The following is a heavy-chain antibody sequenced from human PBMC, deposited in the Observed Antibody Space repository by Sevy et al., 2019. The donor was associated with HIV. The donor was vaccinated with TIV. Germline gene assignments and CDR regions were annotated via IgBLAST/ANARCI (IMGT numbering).Heavy chain of an antibody. J-gene: IGHJ4*02. D-gene: IGHD6-19*01. CDR3: VSLLLSYRSGWSYFDY. CDR1: GFTVNDKY. CDR2: IFSSGST. Sequence: GGSLRLSCAISGFTVNDKYIIWVRQAPGKGLEWVSVIFSSGSTYYADSAKGRLTISRDNSKNTLELQMNSARAEDTAVYYCVSLLLSYRSGWSYFDYWGQGTLVTVSS. V-gene: IGHV3-66*02.